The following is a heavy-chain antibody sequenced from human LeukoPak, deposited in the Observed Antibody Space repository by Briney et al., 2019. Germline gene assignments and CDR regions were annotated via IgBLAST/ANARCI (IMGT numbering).Heavy chain of an antibody. CDR3: ARTGYSYARSDY. V-gene: IGHV4-30-4*08. Sequence: SETLSLTCTFSGDSISSGGYYWSWIRQPPGKGLEWIVYIYYSGSTYYNPSLKSRVTISIDKSKIQFFMKVSSVTAADTGVYYCARTGYSYARSDYWGQGTLVTVSS. CDR2: IYYSGST. D-gene: IGHD5-18*01. J-gene: IGHJ4*02. CDR1: GDSISSGGYY.